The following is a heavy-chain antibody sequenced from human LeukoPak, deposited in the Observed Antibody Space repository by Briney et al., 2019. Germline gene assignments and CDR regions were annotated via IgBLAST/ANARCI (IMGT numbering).Heavy chain of an antibody. CDR1: GGSITSYY. CDR2: VHTNGGT. CDR3: ARHKTGSSWYGEWFDP. Sequence: PSETLSLTCTVSGGSITSYYWSWIRQPAGKGLEWIGRVHTNGGTNYNPSLSSRVTLSVDTSKNQLSLKLTSVTAADTAVYYCARHKTGSSWYGEWFDPWGQGTLVTVSS. D-gene: IGHD6-13*01. V-gene: IGHV4-4*07. J-gene: IGHJ5*02.